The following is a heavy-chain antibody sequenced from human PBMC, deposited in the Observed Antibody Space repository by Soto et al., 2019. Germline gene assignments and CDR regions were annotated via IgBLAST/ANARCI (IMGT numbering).Heavy chain of an antibody. J-gene: IGHJ4*02. V-gene: IGHV3-33*01. CDR3: ARDRSHGYPDY. Sequence: PGGSLRLSCAASGFTFSSYGMHWVRQAPGKGLEWVAVIWYDGSNKYYADSVKGRFTISRDNSKNTLYLQMNSLRAEDTAVYYCARDRSHGYPDYWGQGTLVTVSS. CDR1: GFTFSSYG. D-gene: IGHD5-18*01. CDR2: IWYDGSNK.